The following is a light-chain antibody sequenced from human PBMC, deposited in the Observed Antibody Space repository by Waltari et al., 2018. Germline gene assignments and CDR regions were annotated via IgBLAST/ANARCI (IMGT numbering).Light chain of an antibody. Sequence: DIDMTQSPSSLSASVGDRVTITCRASQSISGYLHWYQQKPGRAPRLLIFAASNLQSGVPSRFSGSGSGTDFTLTISSLQPEDFATYYCQQYGNSRGSFGQGTKLEIK. J-gene: IGKJ2*03. CDR3: QQYGNSRGS. CDR2: AAS. V-gene: IGKV1-39*01. CDR1: QSISGY.